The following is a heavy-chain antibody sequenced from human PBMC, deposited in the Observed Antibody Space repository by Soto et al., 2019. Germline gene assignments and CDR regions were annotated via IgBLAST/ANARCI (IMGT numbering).Heavy chain of an antibody. J-gene: IGHJ1*01. Sequence: PAETLSLTCTVSGGSISSSSYYWGWIRQPPGKGLEWIGYIYYSGSTNYNPSLKSRVTISVDTSKNQFSLKLSSVTAADTAVYYCARTYYGSGSYYIPHWGQGTLVTVSS. V-gene: IGHV4-61*05. D-gene: IGHD3-10*01. CDR2: IYYSGST. CDR3: ARTYYGSGSYYIPH. CDR1: GGSISSSSYY.